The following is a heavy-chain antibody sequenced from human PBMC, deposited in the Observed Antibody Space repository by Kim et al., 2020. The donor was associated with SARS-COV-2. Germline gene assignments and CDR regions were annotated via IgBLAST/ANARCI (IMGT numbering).Heavy chain of an antibody. Sequence: SVKVSCKASGGTFSSYAISWVRQAPGQGLEWMGGIIPIFGTANYAQKFQGRVTITADKSTSTAYMELSSLRSEDTAVYYCARVVPAEAGYYYCMDVWGQGTTVTVSS. CDR2: IIPIFGTA. V-gene: IGHV1-69*06. D-gene: IGHD2-2*01. CDR3: ARVVPAEAGYYYCMDV. CDR1: GGTFSSYA. J-gene: IGHJ6*02.